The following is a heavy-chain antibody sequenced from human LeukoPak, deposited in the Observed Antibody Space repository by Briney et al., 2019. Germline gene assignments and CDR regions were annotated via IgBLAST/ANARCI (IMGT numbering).Heavy chain of an antibody. Sequence: SETPSLTCTVSGGSISSYYWSWVRQPAGKGLEWIGRIDSSGSTIHNPSLKSRVIVSLDTSKNQFSLKLTSVTAADTAVYYCARYQRTWYFDLWGRGTLVTVSS. J-gene: IGHJ2*01. V-gene: IGHV4-4*07. CDR3: ARYQRTWYFDL. CDR1: GGSISSYY. CDR2: IDSSGST.